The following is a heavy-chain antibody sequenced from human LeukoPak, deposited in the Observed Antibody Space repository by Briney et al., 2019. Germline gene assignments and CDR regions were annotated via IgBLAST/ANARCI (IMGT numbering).Heavy chain of an antibody. CDR2: ISSSSSTI. CDR3: ARGTAVTNNWFDP. V-gene: IGHV3-48*01. Sequence: GGSLRLSCAASGFTFSIYSMNWVRQAPGEGLEWVSYISSSSSTIYYADSVKGRFTISRDNAKNSLYLQMNSLRAEDTAVYYCARGTAVTNNWFDPWGQGTLVTVSS. D-gene: IGHD4-17*01. J-gene: IGHJ5*02. CDR1: GFTFSIYS.